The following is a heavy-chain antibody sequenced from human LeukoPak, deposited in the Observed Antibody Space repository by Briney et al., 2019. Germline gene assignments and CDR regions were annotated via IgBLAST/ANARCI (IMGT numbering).Heavy chain of an antibody. J-gene: IGHJ5*02. CDR3: ARGFYDFWSGPRFDP. V-gene: IGHV4-34*01. Sequence: PSETLSLTCAVYDGSFSGYYWSWIRQPPGKGLEWIGEINHSGSTNYNPSLKSRVTISVDTSKNQFSLKLSSVTAADTAVYYCARGFYDFWSGPRFDPWGQGTLVTVSS. CDR1: DGSFSGYY. CDR2: INHSGST. D-gene: IGHD3-3*01.